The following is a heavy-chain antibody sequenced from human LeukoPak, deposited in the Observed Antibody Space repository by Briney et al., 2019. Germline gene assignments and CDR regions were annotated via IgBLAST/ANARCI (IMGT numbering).Heavy chain of an antibody. CDR3: ARDQSPAPAWFDP. Sequence: GGSLRLSCAASGFTFNTYWMHRVRQAPGKGLVWVSRINSDGSATTYADSVKGRFTISRDNAKNMLYLQMSSLRTEDTAVYYCARDQSPAPAWFDPWGQGTLVTVSS. J-gene: IGHJ5*02. CDR1: GFTFNTYW. V-gene: IGHV3-74*01. D-gene: IGHD2-2*01. CDR2: INSDGSAT.